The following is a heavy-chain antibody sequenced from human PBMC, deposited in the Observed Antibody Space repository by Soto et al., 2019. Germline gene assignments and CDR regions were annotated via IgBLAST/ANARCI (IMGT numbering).Heavy chain of an antibody. CDR1: GGSISSYY. CDR3: ARQPWKFEVGTTTDGFDS. V-gene: IGHV4-59*08. CDR2: IYDSGST. Sequence: QVQLQESGPGLVKPSETLSLTCTVSGGSISSYYWTWIRQSPGKGLEWIGSIYDSGSTYYNLSLTGRVTILMATSKNQLSLKLSSVTAADTAVYYCARQPWKFEVGTTTDGFDSWGQGTMVTVSS. J-gene: IGHJ3*02. D-gene: IGHD1-26*01.